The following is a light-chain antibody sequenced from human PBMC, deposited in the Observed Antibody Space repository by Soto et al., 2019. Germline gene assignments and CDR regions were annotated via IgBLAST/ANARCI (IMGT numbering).Light chain of an antibody. CDR1: QNIITY. CDR2: AAS. CDR3: QQGYEPPLT. V-gene: IGKV1-39*01. Sequence: IEMTQSTSSLSASVGDRCTITCRASQNIITYLNWYQQKPGQAPKFLIYAASSLQSGVPSRFSGRGYGTDFTLTITSLQPEDFATYFCQQGYEPPLTFGQGTRMEIK. J-gene: IGKJ5*01.